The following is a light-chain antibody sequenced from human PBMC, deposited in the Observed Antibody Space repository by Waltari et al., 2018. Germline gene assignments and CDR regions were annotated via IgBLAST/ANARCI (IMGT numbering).Light chain of an antibody. Sequence: QSALTQPASVSGSPGPSIPISCPGTSSDIVSYNFVPWYQQHPGQAPKLIIYDVNSRPSGVSNRFSGSKSGNTASLTISGLQAEDEADYYCSSYTSSITSIFGGGTKLTVL. CDR3: SSYTSSITSI. CDR1: SSDIVSYNF. CDR2: DVN. J-gene: IGLJ2*01. V-gene: IGLV2-14*03.